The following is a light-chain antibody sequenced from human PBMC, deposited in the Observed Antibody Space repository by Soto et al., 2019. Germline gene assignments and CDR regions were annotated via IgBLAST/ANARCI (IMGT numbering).Light chain of an antibody. CDR3: CSYAGSNNLV. CDR2: EVS. Sequence: QSALTQPPSASGSPGQSVTISCTGTSSDVGGYKYVSWYQQHPGKAPKLMIFEVSKRPSGVPDRFSGSKSGNTASLIVSGLQAEDEADYYCCSYAGSNNLVFGGGTKLTVL. J-gene: IGLJ2*01. CDR1: SSDVGGYKY. V-gene: IGLV2-8*01.